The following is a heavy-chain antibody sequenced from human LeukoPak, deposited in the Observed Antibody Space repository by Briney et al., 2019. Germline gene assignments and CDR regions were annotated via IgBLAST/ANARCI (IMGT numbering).Heavy chain of an antibody. CDR1: GSTFSSYA. CDR2: ISGSGGST. J-gene: IGHJ4*02. CDR3: AKDPASDSSGYYY. D-gene: IGHD3-22*01. Sequence: PGGSLRLSCAASGSTFSSYAMSWVRQAPGKGLEWVSAISGSGGSTYYADSVKGRFTISRDNSKNTLYLQMNSLRAEDTAVYYCAKDPASDSSGYYYWGQGTLATVSS. V-gene: IGHV3-23*01.